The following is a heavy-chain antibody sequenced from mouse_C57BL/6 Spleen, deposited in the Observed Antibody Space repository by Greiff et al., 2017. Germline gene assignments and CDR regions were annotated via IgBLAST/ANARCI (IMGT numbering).Heavy chain of an antibody. Sequence: QVQLQQPGAELVRPGSSVKLSCKASGFTFTSYWMDWVKQRPGQGLEWIGNIYPSDSETHYNQKFKDKATLTVDKSSSTAYMQLSSLTSEDSAVYYCASMITTVVAVDYWGQGTTLTVSS. V-gene: IGHV1-61*01. CDR1: GFTFTSYW. CDR2: IYPSDSET. CDR3: ASMITTVVAVDY. J-gene: IGHJ2*01. D-gene: IGHD1-1*01.